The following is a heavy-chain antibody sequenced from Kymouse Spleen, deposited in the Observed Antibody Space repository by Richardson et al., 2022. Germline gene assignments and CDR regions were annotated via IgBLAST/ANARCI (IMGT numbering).Heavy chain of an antibody. Sequence: QVQLVESGGGVVQPGRSLRLSCAASGFTFSSYGMHWVRQAPGKGLEWVAVIWYDGSNKYYADSVKGRFTISRDNSKNTLYLQMNSLRAEDTAVYYCARDQGTGTTNYGMDVWGQGTTVTVSS. CDR2: IWYDGSNK. CDR1: GFTFSSYG. V-gene: IGHV3-33*01. D-gene: IGHD1-7*01. J-gene: IGHJ6*02. CDR3: ARDQGTGTTNYGMDV.